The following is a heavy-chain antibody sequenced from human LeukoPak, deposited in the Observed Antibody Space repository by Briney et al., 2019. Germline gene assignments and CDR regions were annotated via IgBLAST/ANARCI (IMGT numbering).Heavy chain of an antibody. CDR3: ARIEWERLGRAFDI. V-gene: IGHV3-53*01. CDR1: GFPFSSYW. D-gene: IGHD1-26*01. J-gene: IGHJ3*02. Sequence: GGSLRLSCVASGFPFSSYWMTWVRQAPGKGLEWVSSIYNTGATHYAESVKGRFTISRDNSKNTLFLQMNSLRAEDMAVYYCARIEWERLGRAFDIWGQGTMVTVSS. CDR2: IYNTGAT.